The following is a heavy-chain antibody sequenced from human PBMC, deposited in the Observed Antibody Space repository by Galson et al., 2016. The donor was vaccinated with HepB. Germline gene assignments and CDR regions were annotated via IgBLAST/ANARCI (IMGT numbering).Heavy chain of an antibody. CDR2: XXPSXXXT. J-gene: IGHJ3*02. CDR1: GYTFTXXX. Sequence: SVKVSCKASGYTFTXXXMHXXXQAXXXGLXXMGXXXPSXXXTXXAQKXXGRVTMTRDTSTSTVYMEXVSLRSEDTAXXYCARDRRSAYDSSGYGXFDIWGXGTMXTVSS. V-gene: IGHV1-46*01. CDR3: ARDRRSAYDSSGYGXFDI. D-gene: IGHD3-22*01.